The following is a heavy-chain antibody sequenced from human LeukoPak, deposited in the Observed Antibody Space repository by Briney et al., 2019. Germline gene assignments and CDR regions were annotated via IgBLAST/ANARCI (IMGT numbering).Heavy chain of an antibody. CDR3: ARYNVDTAMVYFDY. D-gene: IGHD5-18*01. CDR1: GGSLSGYY. V-gene: IGHV4-34*01. Sequence: SETLSLTCAVYGGSLSGYYWSWIRQPPGKGLEWIGEINHSGSTNYNPSLKSRVTISVDTSKNQFSLKLSSVTAADTAVYYCARYNVDTAMVYFDYWGQGTLVTVSS. CDR2: INHSGST. J-gene: IGHJ4*02.